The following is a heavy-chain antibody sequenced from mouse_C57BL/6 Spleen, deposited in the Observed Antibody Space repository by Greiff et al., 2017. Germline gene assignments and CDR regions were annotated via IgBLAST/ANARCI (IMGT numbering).Heavy chain of an antibody. CDR1: GYAFSSSW. CDR3: ARWDSSGPFAY. CDR2: IYPGDGDN. Sequence: QVQLQQSGPELVKPGASVKISCKASGYAFSSSWMNWVKQRPGTGLEWIGRIYPGDGDNNYNGKVKGKATLTADKSSRTAYVQLSSLTSEDAAVYFCARWDSSGPFAYWGQGTLVTVSA. V-gene: IGHV1-82*01. J-gene: IGHJ3*01. D-gene: IGHD3-2*02.